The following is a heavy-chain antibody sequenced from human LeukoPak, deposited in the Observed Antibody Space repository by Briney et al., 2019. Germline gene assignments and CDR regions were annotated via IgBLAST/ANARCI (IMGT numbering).Heavy chain of an antibody. CDR2: ISWDGGST. V-gene: IGHV3-43*01. D-gene: IGHD2-15*01. CDR3: AKDGTDCSGGSCYSSYFDY. J-gene: IGHJ4*02. CDR1: GFTFDDYT. Sequence: GGSLRLSCAASGFTFDDYTMHWVRQAPGKGLEWVSLISWDGGSTYYADSVKGRFTISRDNSKNSLYLQMNSLRTEDTALYYCAKDGTDCSGGSCYSSYFDYWGQGTLVTVSS.